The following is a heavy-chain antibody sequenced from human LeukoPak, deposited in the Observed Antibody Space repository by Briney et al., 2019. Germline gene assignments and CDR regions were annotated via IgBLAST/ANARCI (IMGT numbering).Heavy chain of an antibody. CDR3: ARDVSRLSYCSSTSCYSFDP. J-gene: IGHJ5*02. V-gene: IGHV3-21*01. Sequence: GGSLRLSCAASGFTFSSYSMNWARQAPGKGLEWVSSISSSSSYIYYADSVKGRFTISRDNAKNSLYLQMNSLRAEDTAVYYCARDVSRLSYCSSTSCYSFDPWGQGTLVTVSS. CDR2: ISSSSSYI. D-gene: IGHD2-2*01. CDR1: GFTFSSYS.